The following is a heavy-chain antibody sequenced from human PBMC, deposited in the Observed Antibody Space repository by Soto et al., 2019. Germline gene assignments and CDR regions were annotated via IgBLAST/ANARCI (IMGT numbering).Heavy chain of an antibody. CDR2: IIPILGIA. CDR1: GGTFSSYT. Sequence: GASVKVSCKASGGTFSSYTISWVRQAPGQGLEWMGRIIPILGIANYAQKFQGRVTITADKSTSTAYMELSSLRSEDTAVYYCASGKKNSGIYYYMDVWGKGTTVTVSS. D-gene: IGHD1-26*01. V-gene: IGHV1-69*02. CDR3: ASGKKNSGIYYYMDV. J-gene: IGHJ6*03.